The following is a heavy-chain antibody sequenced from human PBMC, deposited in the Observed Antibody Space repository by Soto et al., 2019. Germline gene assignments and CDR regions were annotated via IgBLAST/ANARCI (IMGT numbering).Heavy chain of an antibody. J-gene: IGHJ4*02. D-gene: IGHD6-13*01. CDR3: AKDQRYSSSWYFDY. CDR2: ISGSGGST. Sequence: GGSLRLSCAASGFTFSSYAMSWVRQAPGKGLEWVSAISGSGGSTYYADSVKGRFTISRDNSKNTLYLQMNSLRAEDMAVYYCAKDQRYSSSWYFDYWGQGTLVTVSS. CDR1: GFTFSSYA. V-gene: IGHV3-23*01.